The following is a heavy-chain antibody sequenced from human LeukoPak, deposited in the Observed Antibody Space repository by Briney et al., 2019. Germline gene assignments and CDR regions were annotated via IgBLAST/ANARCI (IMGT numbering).Heavy chain of an antibody. V-gene: IGHV3-48*03. CDR1: GFTFSSYE. CDR3: ARDSYCSGGSCLPFFDC. CDR2: ISSSGSTI. J-gene: IGHJ4*02. D-gene: IGHD2-15*01. Sequence: PGGSLRLSCAASGFTFSSYEMNWVRQAPGKGLEWVSYISSSGSTIYYADSVKGRFTIPRDNAKNSLYLQMNSLRAEDTAVYYCARDSYCSGGSCLPFFDCWGQGTLVTVSS.